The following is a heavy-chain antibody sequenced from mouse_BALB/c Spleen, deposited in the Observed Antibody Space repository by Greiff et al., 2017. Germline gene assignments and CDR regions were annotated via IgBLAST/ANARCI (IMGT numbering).Heavy chain of an antibody. V-gene: IGHV2-9*02. Sequence: VQLQESGPGLVAPSQSLSITCTVSGFSLTSYGVHWVRQPPGKGLEWLGVIWAGGSTNYNSALMSRLSISKDNSKSQVFLKMNSLQTDDTAMYYCARVLYYYGSSYYAMDYWGQGTSVAVSS. D-gene: IGHD1-1*01. CDR3: ARVLYYYGSSYYAMDY. CDR1: GFSLTSYG. CDR2: IWAGGST. J-gene: IGHJ4*01.